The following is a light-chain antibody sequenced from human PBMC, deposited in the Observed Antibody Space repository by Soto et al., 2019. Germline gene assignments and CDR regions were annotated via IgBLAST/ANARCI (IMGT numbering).Light chain of an antibody. CDR1: QSIGLA. V-gene: IGKV3-11*01. J-gene: IGKJ1*01. Sequence: EIVLTQSPATLSLSPGERATLSCRASQSIGLAIAWYQHKPGQAPRLLIFDASQRATGIPARFRGSGSGTDFTLSISSLEPEDFSVYYCQQRTDRPPWTSGQGT. CDR3: QQRTDRPPWT. CDR2: DAS.